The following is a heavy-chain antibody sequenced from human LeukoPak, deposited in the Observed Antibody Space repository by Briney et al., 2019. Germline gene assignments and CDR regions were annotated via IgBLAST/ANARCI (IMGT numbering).Heavy chain of an antibody. J-gene: IGHJ4*02. V-gene: IGHV3-23*01. D-gene: IGHD7-27*01. CDR3: AKVEYSSYWGY. Sequence: GGSLRLSCVASGFIFSSYAMTWVRQAPGKGLEWVSAINGSGGSTYYADSVKGRFTISRDNSKNTVYLQMDSLSAEDSAVYYCAKVEYSSYWGYWGQGTLVTVS. CDR2: INGSGGST. CDR1: GFIFSSYA.